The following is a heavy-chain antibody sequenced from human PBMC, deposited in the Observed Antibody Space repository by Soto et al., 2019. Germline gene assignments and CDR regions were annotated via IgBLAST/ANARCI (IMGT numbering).Heavy chain of an antibody. Sequence: QVQLVESGGGVVQPGRSLRLSCTASGFTFSSYAMHWVRQAPGKGLEWVAVISYDGSNKYYADSVKGRFTISRDNSKNTLYLQMNSLRAEDTAVYYCARDTLLSGSYYFDYWGHGTLVTVSS. CDR2: ISYDGSNK. CDR3: ARDTLLSGSYYFDY. D-gene: IGHD1-26*01. CDR1: GFTFSSYA. V-gene: IGHV3-30-3*01. J-gene: IGHJ4*01.